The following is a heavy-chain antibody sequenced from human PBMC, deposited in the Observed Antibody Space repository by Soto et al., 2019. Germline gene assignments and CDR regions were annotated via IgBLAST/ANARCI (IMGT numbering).Heavy chain of an antibody. J-gene: IGHJ2*01. CDR3: AKDPIITVASYHYWYFDL. D-gene: IGHD3-22*01. CDR2: ISGSGGST. V-gene: IGHV3-23*01. Sequence: PGGSLRLSCVASGFTFSTSAMSWVRQAPGKGLEWVSAISGSGGSTYYADSVKGRFTISRDNSKNTLYLQMNSLRAEDTAVYYCAKDPIITVASYHYWYFDLWGRGTLVTVSS. CDR1: GFTFSTSA.